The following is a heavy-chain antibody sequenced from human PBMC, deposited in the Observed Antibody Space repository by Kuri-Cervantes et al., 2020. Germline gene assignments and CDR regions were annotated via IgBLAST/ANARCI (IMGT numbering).Heavy chain of an antibody. CDR1: GFIFSSYA. V-gene: IGHV3-48*04. CDR3: AREAFEVWAYYYYYMDV. J-gene: IGHJ6*03. CDR2: ISSSGGTI. Sequence: GGSLRLSCAASGFIFSSYAMHWVRQAPGKGLEWVSYISSSGGTIYYADSVKGRFTIPRDNSKNSLYLQMDSLRAEDTAVYYCAREAFEVWAYYYYYMDVWGKGTTVTVSS. D-gene: IGHD3-9*01.